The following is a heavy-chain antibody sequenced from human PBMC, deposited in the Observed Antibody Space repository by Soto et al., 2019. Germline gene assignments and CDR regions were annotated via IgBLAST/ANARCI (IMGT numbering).Heavy chain of an antibody. CDR3: ARVRIAARPPVNWFDP. CDR2: INSDGSST. CDR1: GFTFSSYW. V-gene: IGHV3-74*01. Sequence: GGSLRLSCAASGFTFSSYWMHWVRQAPGKGLVWVSRINSDGSSTSYADSVKGRFTISRDNAKNTLYLQMNSLRAEDTAVYYCARVRIAARPPVNWFDPWGQGTLVTVSS. J-gene: IGHJ5*02. D-gene: IGHD6-6*01.